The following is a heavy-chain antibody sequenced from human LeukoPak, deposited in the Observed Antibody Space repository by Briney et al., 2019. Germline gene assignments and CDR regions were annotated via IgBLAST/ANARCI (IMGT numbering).Heavy chain of an antibody. J-gene: IGHJ4*02. Sequence: GGSLRLSCAASGFTFSDAWMSWVRQAPGKGLEWVSAISGSGGSTYYADSVKGRFTISRDNSKNTLYLQMNSLRAEDTAVYYCAKDPLSERQYWGQGTLVTVSS. D-gene: IGHD6-25*01. CDR1: GFTFSDA. CDR2: ISGSGGST. V-gene: IGHV3-23*01. CDR3: AKDPLSERQY.